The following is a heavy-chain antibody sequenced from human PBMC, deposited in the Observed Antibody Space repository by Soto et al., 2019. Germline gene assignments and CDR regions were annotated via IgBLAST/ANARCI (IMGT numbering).Heavy chain of an antibody. CDR1: GGAFNSYT. J-gene: IGHJ1*01. CDR2: IIPIFGVA. Sequence: QVQLVQSGAEVKKPGSSVKVSCKASGGAFNSYTISWVRQAPGQGLEWMGRIIPIFGVANYAQKFQGRVTITADKSTSTAYMELSGLTFEDTAVYYCARSSHHGTSGYYYLYFQHWGQGTLVTVSS. CDR3: ARSSHHGTSGYYYLYFQH. V-gene: IGHV1-69*02. D-gene: IGHD3-22*01.